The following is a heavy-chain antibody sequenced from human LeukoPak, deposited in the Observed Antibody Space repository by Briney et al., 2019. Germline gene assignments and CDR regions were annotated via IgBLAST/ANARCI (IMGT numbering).Heavy chain of an antibody. D-gene: IGHD2-2*01. Sequence: SETLSLTCAVYGGSFSGYYWSWIRQPPGKGLEWIGEINHGGSTNYNPSLKSRVTISVDTSKNQFSLRLSSVTAADTAVYYCAKRKYCSSTSCYYFDYWGQGALVTVSS. CDR3: AKRKYCSSTSCYYFDY. J-gene: IGHJ4*02. CDR1: GGSFSGYY. V-gene: IGHV4-34*01. CDR2: INHGGST.